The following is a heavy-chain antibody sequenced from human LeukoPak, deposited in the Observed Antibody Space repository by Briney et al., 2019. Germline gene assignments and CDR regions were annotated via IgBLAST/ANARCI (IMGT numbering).Heavy chain of an antibody. CDR2: ISTRSSTI. Sequence: GGSLRLSCAASGLTFSSYNMNWVRQAPGKGLEWVSYISTRSSTIYYADSVKGRFTISRDNAKNSLYLQMNSLRDDDTAVYYCAREQGYSSGWYPNSFDYWGQGALVTVSS. CDR3: AREQGYSSGWYPNSFDY. V-gene: IGHV3-48*02. D-gene: IGHD6-19*01. CDR1: GLTFSSYN. J-gene: IGHJ4*02.